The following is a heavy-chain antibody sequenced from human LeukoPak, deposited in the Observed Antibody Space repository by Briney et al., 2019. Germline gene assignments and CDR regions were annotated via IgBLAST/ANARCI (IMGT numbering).Heavy chain of an antibody. D-gene: IGHD5-18*01. CDR1: GFTFSNAW. Sequence: GGSLRLPCAASGFTFSNAWMSWVRQAPGKGLEWVGRIKSKTDGGTTEYAAPVKGSLTISRDDSKNTLYLKMNSLKTEDTAVYYCTTPSGYSYGNDAFDIWGQGTMVTVSS. J-gene: IGHJ3*02. CDR3: TTPSGYSYGNDAFDI. V-gene: IGHV3-15*01. CDR2: IKSKTDGGTT.